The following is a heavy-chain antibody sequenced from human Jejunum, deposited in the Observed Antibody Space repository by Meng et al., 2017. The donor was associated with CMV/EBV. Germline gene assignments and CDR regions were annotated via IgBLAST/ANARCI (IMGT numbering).Heavy chain of an antibody. D-gene: IGHD3-3*01. J-gene: IGHJ4*02. V-gene: IGHV3-53*01. Sequence: SGLRVSDHYMMWVRQVAGDGLQWVSTLYTGGSAHYPPSVEGRFTISKDNSKNMVYLQMNSLRAEDTAVYYCAREQMGAWSGYFDYWGQGILVTVSS. CDR3: AREQMGAWSGYFDY. CDR1: GLRVSDHY. CDR2: LYTGGSA.